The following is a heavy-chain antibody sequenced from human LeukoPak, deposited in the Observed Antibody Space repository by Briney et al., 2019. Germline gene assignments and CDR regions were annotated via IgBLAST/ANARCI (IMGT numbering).Heavy chain of an antibody. V-gene: IGHV3-53*01. D-gene: IGHD6-19*01. CDR2: IYSGGST. CDR1: GFTFSSNY. Sequence: PGGSLRLSCAASGFTFSSNYMSWVRQAPGKGLEWVSVIYSGGSTYYADSVKGRFTISRDNSKNTLYFQMNSLRAEDTAVYYCARDQYSSGRSWAFDIWGQGTMVTVSS. CDR3: ARDQYSSGRSWAFDI. J-gene: IGHJ3*02.